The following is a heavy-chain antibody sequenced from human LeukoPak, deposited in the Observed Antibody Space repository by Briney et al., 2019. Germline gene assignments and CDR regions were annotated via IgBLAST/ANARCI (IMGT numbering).Heavy chain of an antibody. CDR3: ARAGRVKQLAPDH. D-gene: IGHD6-6*01. CDR2: ISYDGSNK. Sequence: GGSLRLSCAASGFPFTTYSMRWVRQAPGKGLEWVAIISYDGSNKYYADSVKGRFTISRDNSKNTLYLQMNSLRNEDTAVYYCARAGRVKQLAPDHWGQGTLVTVSS. CDR1: GFPFTTYS. V-gene: IGHV3-30-3*01. J-gene: IGHJ4*02.